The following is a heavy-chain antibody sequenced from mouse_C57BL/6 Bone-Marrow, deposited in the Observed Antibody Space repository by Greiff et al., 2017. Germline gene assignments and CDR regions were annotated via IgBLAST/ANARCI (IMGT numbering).Heavy chain of an antibody. Sequence: EVQLQQSGPELVKPGASVKISCKASGYSFTGYYMNWVKQSPEKSLEWIGEINPSTGGTTYNQKFKAKATLTADKSSSTAYMQLKSLTSEDSAVYYCARVLIYDGYHIWYFDVWGTGTTVTVSS. CDR2: INPSTGGT. D-gene: IGHD2-3*01. V-gene: IGHV1-42*01. CDR1: GYSFTGYY. J-gene: IGHJ1*03. CDR3: ARVLIYDGYHIWYFDV.